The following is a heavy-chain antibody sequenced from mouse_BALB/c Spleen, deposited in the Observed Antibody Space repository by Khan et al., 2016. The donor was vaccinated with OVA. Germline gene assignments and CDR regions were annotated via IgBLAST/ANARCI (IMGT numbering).Heavy chain of an antibody. J-gene: IGHJ4*01. D-gene: IGHD2-14*01. Sequence: HVQLKESGPGLVAPSQSLSITCNVSGFSLSRYNIHWVRQPPGKGLEWLGMIWGGGGTDYNSSLKSRLSISKDNSKSQVFLKMSSLQTDDTAMYYCARAYYRYDGYYAMDYWGQGTSVTVSS. V-gene: IGHV2-6-4*01. CDR1: GFSLSRYN. CDR2: IWGGGGT. CDR3: ARAYYRYDGYYAMDY.